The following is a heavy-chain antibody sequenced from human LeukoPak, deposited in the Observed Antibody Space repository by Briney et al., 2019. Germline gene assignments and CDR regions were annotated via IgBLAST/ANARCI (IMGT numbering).Heavy chain of an antibody. V-gene: IGHV3-23*01. CDR2: IRGNGGKT. D-gene: IGHD5-12*01. CDR1: GFTFSSYA. J-gene: IGHJ4*02. CDR3: AKETEYVGYAAY. Sequence: GESLRLSCAASGFTFSSYAMSWVRQAPGKGLEWVSAIRGNGGKTYYAASVKGRFTISRDNSKNTLYLQMNSLRAEDTAVYYCAKETEYVGYAAYWGQGTLVTVSS.